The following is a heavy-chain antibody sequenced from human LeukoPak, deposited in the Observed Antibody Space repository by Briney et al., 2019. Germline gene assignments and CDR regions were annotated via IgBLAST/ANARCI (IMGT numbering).Heavy chain of an antibody. CDR1: GFTVSSNY. CDR3: ARENSGGNWVDY. V-gene: IGHV3-66*01. D-gene: IGHD4-23*01. CDR2: IYSSGST. Sequence: PGGSLRLSCAASGFTVSSNYMSWVRQAPGKGLEWVAIIYSSGSTYYAVSVKGRFTISRDNSKNTLYLQMNSLRPEDTAVYYCARENSGGNWVDYWGQGTLVTVSS. J-gene: IGHJ5*01.